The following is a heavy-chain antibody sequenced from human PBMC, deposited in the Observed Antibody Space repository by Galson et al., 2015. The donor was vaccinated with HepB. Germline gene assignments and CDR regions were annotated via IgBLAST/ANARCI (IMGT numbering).Heavy chain of an antibody. J-gene: IGHJ5*02. V-gene: IGHV1-2*04. CDR2: INPNSGGT. CDR3: AITLQGTYNWFDP. D-gene: IGHD4-11*01. CDR1: GYTFTGYY. Sequence: SVKVSCKASGYTFTGYYMHWVRQAPGQGLEWMGWINPNSGGTNYAQKFQGWVTMTRDTSISTAYMELSRLRSDDTAVYYCAITLQGTYNWFDPWGQGTLVTVSS.